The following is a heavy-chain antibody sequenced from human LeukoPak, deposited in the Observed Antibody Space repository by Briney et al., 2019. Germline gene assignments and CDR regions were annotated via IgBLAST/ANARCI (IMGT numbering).Heavy chain of an antibody. CDR2: INYDGSNR. CDR1: GFSLSNYG. D-gene: IGHD3-16*01. J-gene: IGHJ4*02. Sequence: TGGSLRLSCAASGFSLSNYGLHWVPQGPGKGLEWLAVINYDGSNRYYADSVKGRFTISKDSSENTLYLQMNRLRADDTAIYYCARWGGTRQFYFDYWGQGTLATVSS. V-gene: IGHV3-33*01. CDR3: ARWGGTRQFYFDY.